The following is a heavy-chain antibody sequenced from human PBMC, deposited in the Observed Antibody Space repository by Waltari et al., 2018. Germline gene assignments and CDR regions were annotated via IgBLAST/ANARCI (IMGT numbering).Heavy chain of an antibody. V-gene: IGHV1-24*01. CDR2: FDPEDGET. D-gene: IGHD5-12*01. Sequence: QVQLVQSGAEVKKPGASVKVSCKVSGYTLTELSMHWVRQAPGKGLEWMGGFDPEDGETIYAQKFQGRVTMTEDTSTDTAYMELSSLRSEDTAVYYCATPWGRDGYNYQAFDIWGQGTMVIVSS. CDR3: ATPWGRDGYNYQAFDI. J-gene: IGHJ3*02. CDR1: GYTLTELS.